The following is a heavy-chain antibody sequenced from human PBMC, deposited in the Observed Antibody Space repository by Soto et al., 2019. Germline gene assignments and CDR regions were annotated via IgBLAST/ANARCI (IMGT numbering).Heavy chain of an antibody. CDR1: GGTFSSYA. J-gene: IGHJ2*01. Sequence: QVQLVQSGAEVKKPGSSVKVSCKASGGTFSSYAISWVRQAPGQGLEWMGGIIPIFGTANYAQKFQGRVTITADESTSTDYMELRSLRSEDTAVYYYARWRVAVADYGYFDLRGRGTLVTVSS. V-gene: IGHV1-69*01. CDR3: ARWRVAVADYGYFDL. CDR2: IIPIFGTA. D-gene: IGHD6-19*01.